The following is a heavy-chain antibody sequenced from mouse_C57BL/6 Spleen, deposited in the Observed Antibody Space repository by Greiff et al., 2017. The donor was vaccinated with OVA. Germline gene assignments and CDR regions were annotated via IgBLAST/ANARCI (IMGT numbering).Heavy chain of an antibody. CDR2: ISSGSSTI. CDR3: AAVVALYYYAMDY. D-gene: IGHD1-1*01. Sequence: EVQRVESGGGLVKPGGSLKLSCAASGFTFSDYGMHWVRQAPEKGLEWVAYISSGSSTIYYADTVKGRFTISRDNANNTLFLQMTSLRSEDTAMYYCAAVVALYYYAMDYWGQGTSVTVSS. J-gene: IGHJ4*01. CDR1: GFTFSDYG. V-gene: IGHV5-17*01.